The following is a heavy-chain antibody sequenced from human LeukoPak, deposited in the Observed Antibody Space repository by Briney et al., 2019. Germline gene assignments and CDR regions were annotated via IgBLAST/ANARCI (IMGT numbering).Heavy chain of an antibody. Sequence: ASVKVSCKASGYTFTSCYMHWVRQAPGQGLEWMGIINPSGGSTSYAQKFQGRVTMTRDTSTSTVYMELSSLRSEDTAVYYCARDQEMATIRSRGYYYYYMDVWGKGTTVTVSS. J-gene: IGHJ6*03. CDR2: INPSGGST. CDR1: GYTFTSCY. V-gene: IGHV1-46*01. D-gene: IGHD5-24*01. CDR3: ARDQEMATIRSRGYYYYYMDV.